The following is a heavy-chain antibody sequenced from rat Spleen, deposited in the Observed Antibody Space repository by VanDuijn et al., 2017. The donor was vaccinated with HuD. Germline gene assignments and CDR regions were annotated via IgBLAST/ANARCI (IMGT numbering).Heavy chain of an antibody. J-gene: IGHJ3*01. CDR2: ISYDGDTT. CDR1: GFTFSNYG. V-gene: IGHV5S13*01. D-gene: IGHD1-2*01. Sequence: EVQLVESGGGLVQPGRSMKLSCAASGFTFSNYGLAWVRQAPKKGLEWVAYISYDGDTTYYRDSVTGRFTISRDNAKNTQYLQMDSLRSEDTATYYCTTRPYYSSLNWFPYWGQGTLVTVSS. CDR3: TTRPYYSSLNWFPY.